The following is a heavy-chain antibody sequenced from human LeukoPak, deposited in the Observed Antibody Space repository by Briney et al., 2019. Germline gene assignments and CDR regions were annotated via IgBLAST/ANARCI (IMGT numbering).Heavy chain of an antibody. D-gene: IGHD3-10*01. J-gene: IGHJ3*02. CDR1: GFTFSSYA. CDR2: ISGSGGST. Sequence: GGSLRLSCAASGFTFSSYAMSWVRQAPGKGLGWVSAISGSGGSTYYADSVKGRFTISRDNSKNTLYLQMNSLRAEDTAVYYCAKGNTMVRGPKGAFDIWGQGTMVTVSS. CDR3: AKGNTMVRGPKGAFDI. V-gene: IGHV3-23*01.